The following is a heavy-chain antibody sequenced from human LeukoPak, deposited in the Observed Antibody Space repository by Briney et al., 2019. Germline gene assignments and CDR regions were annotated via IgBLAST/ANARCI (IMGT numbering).Heavy chain of an antibody. D-gene: IGHD5-24*01. CDR1: GFTFSSYW. CDR3: VRDKSSMASEYGMDV. Sequence: PGGSLRLSCAASGFTFSSYWMNWARQAPGKGLEWVASINHNGNVNYYVDSVKGRFTISRDNAKNSLYLQMNSLRAEDTAVYYCVRDKSSMASEYGMDVWGQGTTVTVSS. J-gene: IGHJ6*02. V-gene: IGHV3-7*01. CDR2: INHNGNVN.